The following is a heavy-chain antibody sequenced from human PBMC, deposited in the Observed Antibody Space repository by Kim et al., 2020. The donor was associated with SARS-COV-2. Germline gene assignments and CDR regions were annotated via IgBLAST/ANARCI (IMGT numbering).Heavy chain of an antibody. D-gene: IGHD2-2*01. J-gene: IGHJ6*02. V-gene: IGHV5-51*01. CDR3: ARLAEDIVVVPAAMGFLGMDV. CDR2: IYPGDSDT. Sequence: GESLKISCKGSGYSFTSYWIGWVRQMPGKGLEWMGIIYPGDSDTRYSPSFQGQVTISADKSISTAYLQWSSLKASDTAMYYCARLAEDIVVVPAAMGFLGMDVWGQGTTVTVSS. CDR1: GYSFTSYW.